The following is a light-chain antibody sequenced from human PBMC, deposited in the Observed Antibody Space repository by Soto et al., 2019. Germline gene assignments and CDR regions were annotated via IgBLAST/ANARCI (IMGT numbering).Light chain of an antibody. V-gene: IGLV2-23*01. Sequence: QSALTQPASVSGSPGQSITISCTGTSSDVGSYNLVSWYQHHPGRAPKLMIYEGNKRPSGVSNRFSGSKSGNTASLTISGLQAEDEADYYCFSYAGSSSYVLFGGGTQLTVL. CDR3: FSYAGSSSYVL. J-gene: IGLJ2*01. CDR2: EGN. CDR1: SSDVGSYNL.